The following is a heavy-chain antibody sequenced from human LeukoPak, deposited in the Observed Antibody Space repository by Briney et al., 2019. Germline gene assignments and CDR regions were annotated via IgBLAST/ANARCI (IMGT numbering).Heavy chain of an antibody. J-gene: IGHJ6*03. CDR3: ARGGYYYYYMDV. V-gene: IGHV4-39*01. CDR1: GGSISSSSYY. Sequence: PSETLSLTCTVSGGSISSSSYYWGWIRQPPGKGLEWIGNIYYSGSTYYNPSLKSRVTISVDTSKNQFSLKLSSVTAADTAVYYCARGGYYYYYMDVWGKGTTVTVSS. D-gene: IGHD3-16*01. CDR2: IYYSGST.